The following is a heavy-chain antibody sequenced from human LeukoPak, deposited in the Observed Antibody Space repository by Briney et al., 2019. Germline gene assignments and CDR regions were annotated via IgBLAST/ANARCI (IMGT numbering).Heavy chain of an antibody. V-gene: IGHV3-23*01. J-gene: IGHJ4*02. D-gene: IGHD6-13*01. CDR2: ISGSGSRGSGITGGNT. Sequence: PGGSLRLSCAASGFNFKLSAMSWGRQAPGKGLEWVALISGSGSRGSGITGGNTYYADSVKGRFSISRDDSQNTVYLQMNSLRVEDTATYFCAKGRCGDSSCWYFDAWAKGTLVTVSS. CDR1: GFNFKLSA. CDR3: AKGRCGDSSCWYFDA.